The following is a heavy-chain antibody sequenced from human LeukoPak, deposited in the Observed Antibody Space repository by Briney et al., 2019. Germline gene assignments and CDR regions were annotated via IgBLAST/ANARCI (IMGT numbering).Heavy chain of an antibody. CDR1: GFAFSSYA. CDR2: VSYDGRNT. D-gene: IGHD5-18*01. Sequence: GGSLRHSCAASGFAFSSYAMHWVRQAPGKGLEWVAAVSYDGRNTYYADSVKGRFTFSRDNSKNMVYLQMNSLRPEDTAVYYCVKDRSRGYTYGYMYYFDFWGQGTLVTVSS. V-gene: IGHV3-30-3*01. J-gene: IGHJ4*02. CDR3: VKDRSRGYTYGYMYYFDF.